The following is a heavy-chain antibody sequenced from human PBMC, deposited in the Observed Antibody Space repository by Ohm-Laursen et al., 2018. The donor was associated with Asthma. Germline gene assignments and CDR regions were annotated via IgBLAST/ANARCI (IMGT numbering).Heavy chain of an antibody. V-gene: IGHV3-30-3*01. J-gene: IGHJ4*02. Sequence: SLRLSCAASGFNFSSSAMHWVRQAPGEGLEWVAGISYDGSNKYYADSVKGRFTISRDNSKNTLYVQMSSLRAEDTAVYYCARGVAAPGTYYFDYWGQGTLTTVSS. CDR1: GFNFSSSA. D-gene: IGHD6-13*01. CDR3: ARGVAAPGTYYFDY. CDR2: ISYDGSNK.